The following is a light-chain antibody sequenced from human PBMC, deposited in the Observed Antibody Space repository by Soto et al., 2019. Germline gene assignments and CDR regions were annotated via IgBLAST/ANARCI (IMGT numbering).Light chain of an antibody. CDR3: SSYTSSSTPYV. CDR1: SSDVGGYNY. CDR2: EVS. Sequence: QSVLTQPASVSGSPGQSITISCTGTSSDVGGYNYVSWYQQHTGKAPKLMIYEVSNRPSGVSNRFSGSKSGNTASPTISGRQAEDEADYYCSSYTSSSTPYVFGAGTKVTVL. V-gene: IGLV2-14*01. J-gene: IGLJ1*01.